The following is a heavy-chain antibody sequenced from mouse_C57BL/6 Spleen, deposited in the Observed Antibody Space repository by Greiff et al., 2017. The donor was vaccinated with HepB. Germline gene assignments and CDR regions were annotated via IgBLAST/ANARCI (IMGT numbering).Heavy chain of an antibody. Sequence: EVQLQQSGPELVKPGASVKISCKASGYTFTDYYMNWVEQSHGKSLEWIGDINPNNGGTSYNQKFKGKATLTVDKSSSTAYMELRSLTSEDSAVYYCARSSTMVTTSGAFDYWGQGTTLTVSS. V-gene: IGHV1-26*01. J-gene: IGHJ2*01. CDR3: ARSSTMVTTSGAFDY. CDR2: INPNNGGT. CDR1: GYTFTDYY. D-gene: IGHD2-2*01.